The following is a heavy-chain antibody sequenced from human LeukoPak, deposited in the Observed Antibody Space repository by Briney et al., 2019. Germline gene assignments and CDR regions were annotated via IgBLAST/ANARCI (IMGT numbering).Heavy chain of an antibody. CDR3: ARIVYSSSIDY. Sequence: SETLSLTCYVSGGSIGRSSYYWGWIRQPPGKGLEWIGSIYYSGSTYYNPSLKSRVTISVDTSKDQFSLKLSSVTAADTAVYYCARIVYSSSIDYWGQGTLVTVSS. J-gene: IGHJ4*02. D-gene: IGHD6-6*01. V-gene: IGHV4-39*07. CDR2: IYYSGST. CDR1: GGSIGRSSYY.